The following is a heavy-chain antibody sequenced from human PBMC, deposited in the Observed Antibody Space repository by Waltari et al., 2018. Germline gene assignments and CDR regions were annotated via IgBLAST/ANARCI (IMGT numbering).Heavy chain of an antibody. Sequence: QVQLQESGPGLVKPSGTLSLTCAVSGGSLSRSNWWSWVRQPPGKGLEWIGEIYHSGSTNYNPSLKSRVTISVDKSKNQFSLKLSSVTAADTAVYYCASRLDYGDYRAGNYFDYWGQGTLVTVSS. J-gene: IGHJ4*02. V-gene: IGHV4-4*02. CDR1: GGSLSRSNW. D-gene: IGHD4-17*01. CDR2: IYHSGST. CDR3: ASRLDYGDYRAGNYFDY.